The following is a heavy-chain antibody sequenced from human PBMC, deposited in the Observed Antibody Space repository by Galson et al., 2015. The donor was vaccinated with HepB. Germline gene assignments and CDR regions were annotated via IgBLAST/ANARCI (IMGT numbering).Heavy chain of an antibody. D-gene: IGHD4-17*01. CDR2: IYYIGST. CDR3: ARRRDYGSYFDY. CDR1: GGSISGYY. J-gene: IGHJ4*02. V-gene: IGHV4-59*01. Sequence: CTVSGGSISGYYWSWIRQPPGKGLEWIGYIYYIGSTNYNPSLKSRVTISIDTSKNQFSLKLNSVTAADTAVYYCARRRDYGSYFDYWGQGILVTVSS.